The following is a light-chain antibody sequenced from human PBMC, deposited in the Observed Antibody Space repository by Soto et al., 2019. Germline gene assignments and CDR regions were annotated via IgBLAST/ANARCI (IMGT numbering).Light chain of an antibody. CDR3: CSYAGSSAYV. CDR1: SSDVGGYNH. CDR2: DVS. J-gene: IGLJ1*01. V-gene: IGLV2-11*01. Sequence: QSVLTQPRSVSGSPGQSVTISCTGTSSDVGGYNHVSWYQQNPGEAPKVMIFDVSKRPSGVPDRFSGSKSDNTASLTISGLQAKDEADYYCCSYAGSSAYVFGAGTKVTVL.